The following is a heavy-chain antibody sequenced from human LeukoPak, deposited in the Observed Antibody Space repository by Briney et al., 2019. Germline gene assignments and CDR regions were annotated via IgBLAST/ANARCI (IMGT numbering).Heavy chain of an antibody. Sequence: SETLSLTCTVSDGSINNYYWNWIRQPPGKGLEWIGYIYYSGSTNYNPPLRSRVTMSVDTSKNQFSLKLSSVTAADTAVYYCARHEDRYLDSSGYSFDYWGQGTLVTVSS. CDR3: ARHEDRYLDSSGYSFDY. CDR2: IYYSGST. D-gene: IGHD3-22*01. CDR1: DGSINNYY. V-gene: IGHV4-59*08. J-gene: IGHJ4*02.